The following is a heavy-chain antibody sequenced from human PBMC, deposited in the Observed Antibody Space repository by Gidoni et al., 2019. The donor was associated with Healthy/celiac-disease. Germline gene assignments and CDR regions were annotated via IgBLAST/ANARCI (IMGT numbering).Heavy chain of an antibody. CDR3: ARVKDDYVWGSYRYTGRTFDY. V-gene: IGHV4-34*01. J-gene: IGHJ4*02. CDR1: GGSFIGYY. Sequence: QVQLQQWGAGLLKPSETLSLTCAVYGGSFIGYYWSWIRQPPGKGLEWIGEINHSGSTNYNPSLKSRVTISVDTSKNQFSLKLSSVTAADTAVYYCARVKDDYVWGSYRYTGRTFDYWGQGTLVTVSS. D-gene: IGHD3-16*02. CDR2: INHSGST.